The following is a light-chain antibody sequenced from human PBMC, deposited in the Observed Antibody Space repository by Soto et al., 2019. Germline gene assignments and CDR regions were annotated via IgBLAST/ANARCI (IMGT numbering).Light chain of an antibody. J-gene: IGKJ5*01. CDR2: EVS. Sequence: DVVLTQSPLSLPVTLGRPSSISCKSSESLLHSDGKTYLYWYLQKPGQSPQLLIYEVSSRFSGVPDRFSGSGSGTDFTLKISRVEAEDVGVYYCMQRIEFPITFGQGTRLEIK. V-gene: IGKV2-29*03. CDR1: ESLLHSDGKTY. CDR3: MQRIEFPIT.